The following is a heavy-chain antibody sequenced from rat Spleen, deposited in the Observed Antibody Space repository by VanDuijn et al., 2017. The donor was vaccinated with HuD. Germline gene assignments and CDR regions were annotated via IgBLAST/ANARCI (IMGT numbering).Heavy chain of an antibody. CDR1: GFTFSDYG. CDR3: ATAGSRISRFAY. V-gene: IGHV5-19*01. J-gene: IGHJ3*01. D-gene: IGHD2-7*01. CDR2: ISPSGGIT. Sequence: EVQLVESGGGLVQPGRSLKLSCAASGFTFSDYGMHWIRQAPTKGLEWVASISPSGGITDYRDSVKGRFAISRDTAKSTLYLQMDSRGSEETATYYCATAGSRISRFAYWGQGTLVTVSS.